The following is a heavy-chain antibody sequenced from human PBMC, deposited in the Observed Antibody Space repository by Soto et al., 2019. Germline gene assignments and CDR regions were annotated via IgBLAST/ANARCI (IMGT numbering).Heavy chain of an antibody. V-gene: IGHV3-33*01. CDR1: GFTFSSYG. CDR3: ARAGSSGYYYDLGY. Sequence: QVQLVESGGGVVQPGRSLRLSCAASGFTFSSYGMHWVRQAPGKGLEWVAVIWYDGSNKYYADSVKGRFTISSDNSKNTLDLQMNSLRAEDTAVYYCARAGSSGYYYDLGYWGQGTLVTVSS. D-gene: IGHD3-22*01. CDR2: IWYDGSNK. J-gene: IGHJ4*02.